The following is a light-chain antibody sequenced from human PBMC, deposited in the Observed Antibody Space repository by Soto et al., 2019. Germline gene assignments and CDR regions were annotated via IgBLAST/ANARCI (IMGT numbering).Light chain of an antibody. V-gene: IGKV1-5*03. Sequence: DIQMTQSPSTLSASVGDTVTITCRASQSISSWLAWYQQKPGKAPKLLIYKASSLQSGVPSRFSGIGSGTEFTLTISSLQPYDFATYYCQQYKFYSRTFGQGTKVEIK. CDR1: QSISSW. CDR3: QQYKFYSRT. J-gene: IGKJ1*01. CDR2: KAS.